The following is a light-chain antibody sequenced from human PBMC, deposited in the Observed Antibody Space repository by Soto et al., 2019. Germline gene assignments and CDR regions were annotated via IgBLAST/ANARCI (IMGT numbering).Light chain of an antibody. CDR2: AAS. Sequence: DIQMTQSPSSLSASVGERVTITCRASERISTYLNWYQQKPGKAPKLLIYAASSLQSGVPSRFSGSGSGTDFTLTISSLQPEDFATYYCQQSYSTLLTFGGGTKVEIK. CDR3: QQSYSTLLT. J-gene: IGKJ4*01. CDR1: ERISTY. V-gene: IGKV1-39*01.